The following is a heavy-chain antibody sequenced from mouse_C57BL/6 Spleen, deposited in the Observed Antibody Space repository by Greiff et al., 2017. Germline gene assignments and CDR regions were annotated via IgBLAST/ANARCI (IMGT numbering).Heavy chain of an antibody. J-gene: IGHJ1*03. V-gene: IGHV1-52*01. CDR3: ARTHYYGSSYGYFDV. CDR1: GYTFTSYW. Sequence: QVQLQQPGAELVRPGSSVKLSCKASGYTFTSYWMHWVQQRPIQGLEWIGNIDPSDSETHYNQKFKDKATLTVDKSSSTAYMQLSSLTSEDSAVYYCARTHYYGSSYGYFDVWGTGTTVTVSS. D-gene: IGHD1-1*01. CDR2: IDPSDSET.